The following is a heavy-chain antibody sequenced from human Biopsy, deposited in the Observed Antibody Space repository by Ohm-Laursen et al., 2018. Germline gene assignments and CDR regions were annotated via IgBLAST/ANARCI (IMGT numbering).Heavy chain of an antibody. V-gene: IGHV1-69*06. J-gene: IGHJ1*01. CDR2: NIPILGTG. Sequence: ASVKVSCKASGGTFSNYGVNWVRQAPGQGLEWLGGNIPILGTGNYAQKFQDRVTVAADTSTSTATMELRSLRSDDTAVYYCATKLTGYFHHWGRGTLVTVSS. CDR1: GGTFSNYG. CDR3: ATKLTGYFHH. D-gene: IGHD3-9*01.